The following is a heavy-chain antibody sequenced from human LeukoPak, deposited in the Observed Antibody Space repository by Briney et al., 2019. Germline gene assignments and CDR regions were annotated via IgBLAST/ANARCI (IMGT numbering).Heavy chain of an antibody. CDR2: IIPIFGTA. Sequence: SAKVSCKASGGTFSSYAISWVRQAPGQGLEWMGGIIPIFGTANYAQKFQGRVTITTDESTSTAYMELSSLRSEDTAVYYCARSYSSSWDYYYYMDVWAKGPRSPSP. D-gene: IGHD6-13*01. V-gene: IGHV1-69*05. J-gene: IGHJ6*03. CDR3: ARSYSSSWDYYYYMDV. CDR1: GGTFSSYA.